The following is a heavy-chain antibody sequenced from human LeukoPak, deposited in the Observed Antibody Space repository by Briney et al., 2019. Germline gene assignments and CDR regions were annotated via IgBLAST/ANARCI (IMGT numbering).Heavy chain of an antibody. CDR1: GSTFTSYW. CDR3: ARRSWDNVVMAY. V-gene: IGHV5-10-1*01. D-gene: IGHD2-15*01. CDR2: IDPGDSYN. J-gene: IGHJ4*02. Sequence: GASPQISGQGSGSTFTSYWISGGRQLQGKGLEGMGRIDPGDSYNNNSPSCEGHVTMSDDKSNSTPYLQWSSLKASDTAMYYCARRSWDNVVMAYWGQGTLVTGSS.